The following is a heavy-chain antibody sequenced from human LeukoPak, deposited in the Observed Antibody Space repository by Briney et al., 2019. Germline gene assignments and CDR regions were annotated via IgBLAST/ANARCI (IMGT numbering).Heavy chain of an antibody. D-gene: IGHD4-23*01. CDR1: GFTFSSYE. CDR2: ISSSGSTI. Sequence: GGSLRLSCAASGFTFSSYEMNWVRQAPGKGLEWVSYISSSGSTIYYADSVKGRFTISRDISKNTLYLQMSSLRAEDTAAYYCARRAGGYSHPYDYWGQGVLVTVSS. J-gene: IGHJ4*02. CDR3: ARRAGGYSHPYDY. V-gene: IGHV3-48*03.